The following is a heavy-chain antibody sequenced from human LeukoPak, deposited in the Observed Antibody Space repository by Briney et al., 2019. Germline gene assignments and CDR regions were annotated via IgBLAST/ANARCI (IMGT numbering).Heavy chain of an antibody. J-gene: IGHJ4*02. Sequence: QPGGSLRLSCAASGFTFSSYAMSWVRQAPGKGLEWVSAISGSGGSTYYADSVKGRFTISRDNSKNTLYLQMNSLRAEDTAVYYCARWPHHCSGGSCYPDGVDYWGQGTLVTVSS. V-gene: IGHV3-23*01. CDR2: ISGSGGST. CDR3: ARWPHHCSGGSCYPDGVDY. D-gene: IGHD2-15*01. CDR1: GFTFSSYA.